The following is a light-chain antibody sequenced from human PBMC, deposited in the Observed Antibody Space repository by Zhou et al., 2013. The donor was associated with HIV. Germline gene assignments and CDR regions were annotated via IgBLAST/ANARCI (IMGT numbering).Light chain of an antibody. CDR2: GAS. CDR3: QQYGSSPRT. CDR1: QSVSTN. V-gene: IGKV3-15*01. Sequence: EILMTQSPATLSVSPGERATLSCRASQSVSTNLAWYRQKPGQAPRLLISGASTRATGVPARFSGSGSGTDFTLTISRLEPEDFAVYHCQQYGSSPRTFGQGTKVEIK. J-gene: IGKJ1*01.